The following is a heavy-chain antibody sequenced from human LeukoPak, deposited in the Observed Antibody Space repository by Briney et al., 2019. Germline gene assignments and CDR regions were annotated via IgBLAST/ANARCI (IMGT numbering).Heavy chain of an antibody. CDR3: ARHICGGDCFHSNDAFDI. CDR1: GGSISSYY. D-gene: IGHD2-21*02. V-gene: IGHV4-59*08. J-gene: IGHJ3*02. Sequence: TSETLSLTCTVSGGSISSYYWSWIRQPPGKGLEWIGYIYYSGSTNYNPSLKSRVTISVDTSKNQFSLKLSSVTAADTAVYYCARHICGGDCFHSNDAFDIWGQGTTVTVSS. CDR2: IYYSGST.